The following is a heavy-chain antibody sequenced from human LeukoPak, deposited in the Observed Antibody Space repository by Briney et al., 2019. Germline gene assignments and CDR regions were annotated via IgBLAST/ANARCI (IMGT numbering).Heavy chain of an antibody. V-gene: IGHV3-30*04. CDR3: AKEGYYYLDV. CDR2: ISYDGSNK. J-gene: IGHJ6*03. Sequence: PGRSLRLSCAASGFTFSSYAMHWVRQAPGKGLEWVAVISYDGSNKYYADSVKGRFTISRENSKNTLYLQMNSLRPEDTAVYYCAKEGYYYLDVWGKGTTVTISS. CDR1: GFTFSSYA.